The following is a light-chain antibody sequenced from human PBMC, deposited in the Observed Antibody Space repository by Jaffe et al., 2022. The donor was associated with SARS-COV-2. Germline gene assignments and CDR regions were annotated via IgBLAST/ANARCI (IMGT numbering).Light chain of an antibody. V-gene: IGLV1-51*01. J-gene: IGLJ1*01. Sequence: QSVLTQPPSVSAAPGQKVTISCSGNDFTIGNNHVSWYQHLPGTAPKLLIYVNNKRPSGIPDRFSGSKSGTSATLGITGLQTGDEADYYCATWDSSPSAGVFGTGTKVIVL. CDR3: ATWDSSPSAGV. CDR1: DFTIGNNH. CDR2: VNN.